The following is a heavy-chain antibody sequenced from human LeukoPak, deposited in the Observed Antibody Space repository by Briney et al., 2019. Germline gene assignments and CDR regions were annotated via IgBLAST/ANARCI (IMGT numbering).Heavy chain of an antibody. J-gene: IGHJ4*02. CDR2: INPNGGGT. CDR3: ARGRHGYIDY. V-gene: IGHV1-2*02. CDR1: GYTFTGYY. Sequence: VASVKVSCKASGYTFTGYYMHWVRQAPGQGLEWMGWINPNGGGTNYAQKFQGRVTMTRDTSISTAYMELSGLRSDDTAVYYCARGRHGYIDYWGQGTLVTVSS.